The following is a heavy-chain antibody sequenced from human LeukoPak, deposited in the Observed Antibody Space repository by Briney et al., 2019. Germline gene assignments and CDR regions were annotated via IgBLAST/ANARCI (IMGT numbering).Heavy chain of an antibody. V-gene: IGHV1-46*01. CDR2: INPGSGTT. CDR1: GYTFTSYY. J-gene: IGHJ4*02. CDR3: ARGISGGSTVTYFFDY. Sequence: ASVKVSFKASGYTFTSYYIHWMRQAPGQGLEWMGIINPGSGTTTYAQKFQGRVTMTRDTSTSTVYMELSSLRSEDTALYYCARGISGGSTVTYFFDYWGQGTLVTVSS. D-gene: IGHD4-11*01.